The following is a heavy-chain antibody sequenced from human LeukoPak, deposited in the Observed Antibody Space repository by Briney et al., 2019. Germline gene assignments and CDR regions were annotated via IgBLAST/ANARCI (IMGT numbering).Heavy chain of an antibody. V-gene: IGHV3-21*01. Sequence: GGSLRLSCAASGFTVSSNYMSWVRQAPGKGLEWVASIRSYSSYIHYADSVKGRFTISRDNAKNSVYLQMNSLRADDTAVYYCARLSYDSGTHYTCYEYWGQGTLVTVSS. D-gene: IGHD3-10*01. CDR3: ARLSYDSGTHYTCYEY. CDR2: IRSYSSYI. CDR1: GFTVSSNY. J-gene: IGHJ4*02.